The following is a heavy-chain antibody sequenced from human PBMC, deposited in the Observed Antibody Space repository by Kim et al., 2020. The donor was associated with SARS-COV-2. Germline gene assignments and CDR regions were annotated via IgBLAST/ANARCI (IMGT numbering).Heavy chain of an antibody. Sequence: SETLSLTCTVSGGSISSYYWSWIRQPAGKGLEWIGHIYTSGSTNYNPSLKSRVTMSVDTSKNQFSLKLSSVTAADTAVYYCASTYSSGWLSYYYGMDVWGQGTTVTVSS. D-gene: IGHD6-19*01. V-gene: IGHV4-4*07. CDR3: ASTYSSGWLSYYYGMDV. CDR1: GGSISSYY. CDR2: IYTSGST. J-gene: IGHJ6*02.